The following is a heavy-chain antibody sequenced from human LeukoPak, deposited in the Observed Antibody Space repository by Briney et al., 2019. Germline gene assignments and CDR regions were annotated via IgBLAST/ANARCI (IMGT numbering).Heavy chain of an antibody. J-gene: IGHJ4*02. CDR1: GFTFDDYA. CDR2: ISWNSGSI. Sequence: GRSLRLSCAASGFTFDDYAMHWVRQAPGKGLEWVSGISWNSGSIGYADSVKGRFTISRDNAKNSLYLQMNSLRAEDTALYYCAKDMRYGSGSTIDYWGQGTLVIVSS. V-gene: IGHV3-9*01. D-gene: IGHD3-10*01. CDR3: AKDMRYGSGSTIDY.